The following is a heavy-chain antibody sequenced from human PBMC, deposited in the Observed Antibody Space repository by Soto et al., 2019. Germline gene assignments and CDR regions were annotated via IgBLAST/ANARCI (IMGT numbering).Heavy chain of an antibody. J-gene: IGHJ4*02. CDR3: ARDDTSSTAPFAY. Sequence: QVQLQESGPGLVRPSGTLSLTCSVSGVSISSRNWWSWVCQPPGKGLEWIGEIHHSGSTHYNPSLARRVTISVDKSKNEFSLTLKYVTAADTAVYYCARDDTSSTAPFAYWGQGTLVSVSS. D-gene: IGHD6-6*01. V-gene: IGHV4-4*02. CDR2: IHHSGST. CDR1: GVSISSRNW.